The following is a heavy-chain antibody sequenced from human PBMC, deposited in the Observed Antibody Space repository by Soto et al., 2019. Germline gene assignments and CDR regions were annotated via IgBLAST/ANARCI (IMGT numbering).Heavy chain of an antibody. CDR2: ISGNNGNT. V-gene: IGHV1-18*01. Sequence: QVQLVQSGAEVKKPGASVKVSCKASGYTFTSYGISWVRQAPGQGLEWMGWISGNNGNTKDAQKIQGTVTMTTDTSTRTAYMELRSLRSDDTAVYYCARARSGYDVDPFVYWGQGTLVTVSS. CDR1: GYTFTSYG. D-gene: IGHD3-22*01. J-gene: IGHJ4*02. CDR3: ARARSGYDVDPFVY.